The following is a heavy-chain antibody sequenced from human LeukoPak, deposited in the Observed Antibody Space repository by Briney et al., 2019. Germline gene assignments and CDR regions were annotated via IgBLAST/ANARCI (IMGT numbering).Heavy chain of an antibody. V-gene: IGHV4-39*07. CDR2: INHSGST. D-gene: IGHD4-23*01. J-gene: IGHJ4*02. CDR3: ARVTFDY. Sequence: SETLSLTCTVSGGSISSSSYYWGWIRQPPGKGLEWIGEINHSGSTNYNPSLKSRVTISVDTSKNQFSLKLSSVTAADTAVYYCARVTFDYWGQETLVTVSS. CDR1: GGSISSSSYY.